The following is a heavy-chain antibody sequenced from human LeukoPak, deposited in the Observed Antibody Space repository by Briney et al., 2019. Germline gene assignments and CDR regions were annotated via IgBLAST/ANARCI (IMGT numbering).Heavy chain of an antibody. CDR2: IIPILNIP. Sequence: SVTVSCKASGGTFDNSAINWVGQAPAQGMEWMGRIIPILNIPNYAQELQGRVTIAADKSTSTAYMELSSLRSDDTAVYYCAREKMEVGYYGLDVWGQGTTVTVSS. V-gene: IGHV1-69*04. CDR1: GGTFDNSA. CDR3: AREKMEVGYYGLDV. J-gene: IGHJ6*02. D-gene: IGHD1-1*01.